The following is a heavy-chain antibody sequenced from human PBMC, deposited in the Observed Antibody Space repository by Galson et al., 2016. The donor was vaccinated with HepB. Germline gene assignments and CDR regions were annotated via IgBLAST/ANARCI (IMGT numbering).Heavy chain of an antibody. V-gene: IGHV3-30*18. D-gene: IGHD3-3*01. Sequence: SLRLSCAASGFTFSYYGMHLVRQAPGKGLEWVAVISYDGSNKYYADSVKGRFTISRDDSKNTLFLQMNSLRAEDTAVYYCAKDSILDDWGQGILVTVSS. CDR2: ISYDGSNK. CDR3: AKDSILDD. CDR1: GFTFSYYG. J-gene: IGHJ4*02.